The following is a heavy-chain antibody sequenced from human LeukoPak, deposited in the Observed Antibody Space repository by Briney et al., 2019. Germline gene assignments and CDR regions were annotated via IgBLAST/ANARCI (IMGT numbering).Heavy chain of an antibody. J-gene: IGHJ4*02. V-gene: IGHV1-18*01. CDR1: GYSLTSYS. D-gene: IGHD3-10*01. CDR3: ARDHYGSGSYYIHHFDY. CDR2: ISAYNGNT. Sequence: ASVKVSCKASGYSLTSYSISWVRQAPGQGLEWMGWISAYNGNTNYAQKLQGRVTMTTDTSTSTAYMELRSLRSDDTAVYYCARDHYGSGSYYIHHFDYWGQGTLVTVSS.